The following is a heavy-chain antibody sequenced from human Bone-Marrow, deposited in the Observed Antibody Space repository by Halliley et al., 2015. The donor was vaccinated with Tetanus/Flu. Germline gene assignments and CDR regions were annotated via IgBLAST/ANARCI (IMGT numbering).Heavy chain of an antibody. CDR3: ASGRRTTADAVFDF. D-gene: IGHD1-7*01. V-gene: IGHV5-51*01. CDR2: VYPGDSDT. Sequence: MGVVYPGDSDTRYSPSSQGLATISADKSISTAYLQWRSLQTSDTAIYYCASGRRTTADAVFDFWGQGTLVTVSS. J-gene: IGHJ4*02.